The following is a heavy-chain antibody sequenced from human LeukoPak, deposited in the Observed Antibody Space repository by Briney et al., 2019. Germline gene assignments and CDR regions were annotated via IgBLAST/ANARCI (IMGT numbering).Heavy chain of an antibody. CDR1: GFTFDDYA. CDR3: AKESTTVSYGMDV. CDR2: ISWNSGSI. Sequence: GRSLRLSCAASGFTFDDYAMHWVRQAPGKGLEWVSGISWNSGSIGYADSVKGRFTISRDNAKNSLYLQMNSLRAEDTALYCCAKESTTVSYGMDVWGQGTTVTVSS. J-gene: IGHJ6*02. V-gene: IGHV3-9*01. D-gene: IGHD4-17*01.